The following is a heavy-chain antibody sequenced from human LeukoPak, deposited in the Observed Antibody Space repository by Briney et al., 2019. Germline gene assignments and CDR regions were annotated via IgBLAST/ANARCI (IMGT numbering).Heavy chain of an antibody. CDR1: GFTFGDYA. Sequence: GGSLRLSCTASGFTFGDYAMSWVRQAPGKGLEWVAVISYDGSNKYYADSVKGRFTISRDNSKNTLYLQMNSLRAEDTAVYYCAKSYQLLSHDAFDIWGQGTMVTVSS. V-gene: IGHV3-30*18. D-gene: IGHD2-2*01. J-gene: IGHJ3*02. CDR3: AKSYQLLSHDAFDI. CDR2: ISYDGSNK.